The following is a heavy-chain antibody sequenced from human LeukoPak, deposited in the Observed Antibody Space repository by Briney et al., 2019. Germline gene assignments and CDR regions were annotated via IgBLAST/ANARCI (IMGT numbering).Heavy chain of an antibody. V-gene: IGHV4-59*08. CDR3: ARSWRDCSSTSCREYYYYMDV. CDR1: GGSISSHY. CDR2: IYYSGST. Sequence: SETLSLTCTVSGGSISSHYWSWIRQPPGKGLEWIGYIYYSGSTNYNPSLKSRVTISVDTSKNQFSLKLSSVTAADTAVYYCARSWRDCSSTSCREYYYYMDVWGKGTTVTVSS. J-gene: IGHJ6*03. D-gene: IGHD2-2*01.